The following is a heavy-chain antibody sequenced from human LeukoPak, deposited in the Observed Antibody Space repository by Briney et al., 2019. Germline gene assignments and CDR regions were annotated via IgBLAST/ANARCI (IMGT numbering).Heavy chain of an antibody. D-gene: IGHD3-10*01. CDR1: GYTFTSYD. Sequence: GASVKVSCKASGYTFTSYDINWVRQATGQGLEWMGWISAYNGNTNYAQKLQGRVTMTTDTSTSTAYMELRSLRSDDTAVYYCARASFGLFSRTDAFDIWGQGTMVTVSS. CDR3: ARASFGLFSRTDAFDI. CDR2: ISAYNGNT. V-gene: IGHV1-18*01. J-gene: IGHJ3*02.